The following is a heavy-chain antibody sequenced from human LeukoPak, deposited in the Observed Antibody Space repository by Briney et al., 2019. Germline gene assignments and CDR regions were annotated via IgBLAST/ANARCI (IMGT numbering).Heavy chain of an antibody. D-gene: IGHD2-15*01. V-gene: IGHV3-74*01. CDR3: ARADMRGGFDP. CDR1: GFTFSSYW. CDR2: INTDGSST. Sequence: PGGSLRLSCAASGFTFSSYWMHWVRQAPGKGLVWVSRINTDGSSTSYADSVKGRFTISRDNAKNSLYLQMNSLRAEDTAVYYCARADMRGGFDPWGQGTLVTVSS. J-gene: IGHJ5*02.